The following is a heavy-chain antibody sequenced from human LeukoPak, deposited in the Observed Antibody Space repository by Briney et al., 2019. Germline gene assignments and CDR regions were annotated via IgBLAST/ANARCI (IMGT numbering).Heavy chain of an antibody. CDR3: AKVGSGWYYFDY. Sequence: GGSLRLSCAASGFTFSSYAMSWVRQTPGKGLEWVSAISGSGGSTYYADSVKGRFTISRDNSKNTLYLQMNSLRAEDTAVYYCAKVGSGWYYFDYWGQGTLVTVSS. CDR1: GFTFSSYA. CDR2: ISGSGGST. V-gene: IGHV3-23*01. D-gene: IGHD6-19*01. J-gene: IGHJ4*02.